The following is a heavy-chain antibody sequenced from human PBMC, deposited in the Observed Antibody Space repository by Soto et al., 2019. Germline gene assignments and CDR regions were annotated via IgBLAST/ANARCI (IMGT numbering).Heavy chain of an antibody. J-gene: IGHJ6*02. CDR1: GYSFTSYW. CDR3: ARRDSSGLYYYGMDV. CDR2: IYPGDSDT. Sequence: VESLKISCKGSGYSFTSYWIGWVRQMPGKGLEWMGIIYPGDSDTRYSPSFQGQVTISADKSISTAYLQWSSLKASDTAMYYCARRDSSGLYYYGMDVWGQGTTVTVSS. V-gene: IGHV5-51*01. D-gene: IGHD6-19*01.